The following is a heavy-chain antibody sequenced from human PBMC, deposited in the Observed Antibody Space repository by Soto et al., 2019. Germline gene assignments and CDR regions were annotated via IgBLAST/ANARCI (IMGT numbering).Heavy chain of an antibody. V-gene: IGHV1-2*04. CDR1: GYTFTGYY. J-gene: IGHJ4*02. Sequence: RASVKVSCKASGYTFTGYYMHWVRQAPGQGLEWMGWINPNSGGTNYAQKFQGWVTMTRDTSISTAYMELSRLRSDDTAVYYCARGHVDTAMVIAYWGQGTLVTVSS. CDR3: ARGHVDTAMVIAY. D-gene: IGHD5-18*01. CDR2: INPNSGGT.